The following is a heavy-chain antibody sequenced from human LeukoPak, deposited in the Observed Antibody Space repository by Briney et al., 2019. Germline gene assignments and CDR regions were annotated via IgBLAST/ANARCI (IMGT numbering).Heavy chain of an antibody. CDR2: ISWNSGSI. Sequence: GGSLRLSCAASGFTFDDYAMHWVRQAPGKGLEWVSGISWNSGSIGYADSVKGRFTISRDNAKNSLYLQMNSLRAEDTALYYCAKERGYSGYDSIDYWGQGTLVTVSS. D-gene: IGHD5-12*01. J-gene: IGHJ4*02. CDR1: GFTFDDYA. V-gene: IGHV3-9*01. CDR3: AKERGYSGYDSIDY.